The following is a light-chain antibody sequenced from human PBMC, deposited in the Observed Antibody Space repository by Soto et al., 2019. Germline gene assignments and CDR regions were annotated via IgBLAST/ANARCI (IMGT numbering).Light chain of an antibody. CDR3: QQGKSFPLT. J-gene: IGKJ4*01. Sequence: DIQMTQSPSSVSASVGDRVTITCRASQDINKWLAWYQQKPGLAPNLVIYTASRLHGGGPSRFSGSASGTDFTLTISSLQPEDVATYYCQQGKSFPLTFCGGTKVEI. V-gene: IGKV1-12*01. CDR2: TAS. CDR1: QDINKW.